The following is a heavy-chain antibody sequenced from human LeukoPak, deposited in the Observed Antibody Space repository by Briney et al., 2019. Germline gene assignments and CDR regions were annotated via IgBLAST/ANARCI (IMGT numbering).Heavy chain of an antibody. Sequence: PSETLSLTCTVSGGSTNSYFWTWIRQPPGRGLEWIGYIYYSGSTKYNPSLKSRVTISIDTSKNQFSLNLSSVTAADTAVYYCARDIRGYNYGWFDYWGQGTLVTVSS. V-gene: IGHV4-59*01. CDR3: ARDIRGYNYGWFDY. CDR1: GGSTNSYF. J-gene: IGHJ4*02. CDR2: IYYSGST. D-gene: IGHD5-18*01.